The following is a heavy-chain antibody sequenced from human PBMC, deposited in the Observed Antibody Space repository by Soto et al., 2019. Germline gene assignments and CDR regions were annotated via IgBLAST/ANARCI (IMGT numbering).Heavy chain of an antibody. CDR2: IVVGSGNT. V-gene: IGHV1-58*02. Sequence: QMQLVQSGPEVKKPGTSVKVSCKASGFTFTSSTMQRVRQARGQRLEWIGWIVVGSGNTNYAQKFQERVTITRAMSKSTADMELSSLRSEDTAVYYCAATGGFGELYSWFDPWGQGTLVTVSS. CDR3: AATGGFGELYSWFDP. D-gene: IGHD3-10*01. CDR1: GFTFTSST. J-gene: IGHJ5*02.